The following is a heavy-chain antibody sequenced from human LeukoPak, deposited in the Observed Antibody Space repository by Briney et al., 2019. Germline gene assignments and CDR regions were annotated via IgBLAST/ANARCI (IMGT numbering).Heavy chain of an antibody. CDR2: INPNSGGT. D-gene: IGHD1-26*01. CDR1: GYTFTGYY. J-gene: IGHJ5*02. Sequence: ASVKVSCTASGYTFTGYYMHWVRQAPGQGLEWMGWINPNSGGTNYAQKFQGRVTMTRDTSISTAYMELSRLRSDDTAVYYCARGRTFLEWELHQDDWFDPWGQGTLVTVSS. CDR3: ARGRTFLEWELHQDDWFDP. V-gene: IGHV1-2*02.